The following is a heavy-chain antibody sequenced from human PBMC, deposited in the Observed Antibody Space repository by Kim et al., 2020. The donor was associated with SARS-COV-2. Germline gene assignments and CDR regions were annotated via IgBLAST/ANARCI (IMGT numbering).Heavy chain of an antibody. V-gene: IGHV3-30*03. CDR3: ARRPPAFGAFDI. J-gene: IGHJ3*02. CDR2: ISYDGSNK. CDR1: GFTFSSYG. Sequence: GGSLRLSCAASGFTFSSYGMHWVRQAPGKGLEWVAVISYDGSNKYYADSVKGRFTISRDNSKNTLYLQMNSLRAEDTAVYYCARRPPAFGAFDIWGQGTMVTVSS. D-gene: IGHD3-16*01.